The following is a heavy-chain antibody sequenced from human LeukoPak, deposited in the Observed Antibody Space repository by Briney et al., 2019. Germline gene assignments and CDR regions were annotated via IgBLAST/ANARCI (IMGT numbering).Heavy chain of an antibody. CDR1: GFTFSSYS. Sequence: GGSLRLSCAASGFTFSSYSMNWVRQAPGKGLEWVSYSSSSSSTTYYADSVKGRLTISRDNAKNSLYLQMNSLKTEDTAVYYCTTGLSSGYYYYYYGMDVWGQGTTVTVSS. J-gene: IGHJ6*02. CDR3: TTGLSSGYYYYYYGMDV. D-gene: IGHD3-22*01. V-gene: IGHV3-48*04. CDR2: SSSSSSTT.